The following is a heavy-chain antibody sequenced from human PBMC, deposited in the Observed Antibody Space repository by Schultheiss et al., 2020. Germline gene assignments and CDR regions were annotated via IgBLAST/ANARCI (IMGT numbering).Heavy chain of an antibody. J-gene: IGHJ5*02. CDR1: GGSISSYY. CDR3: ARVFPPSGSYVWGSYRSRGWFDP. D-gene: IGHD3-16*02. Sequence: SETLSLTCTVSGGSISSYYWSWIRQPAGKGLEWIGRIYTSGSTNYNPSLKSRVTISVDKSKNQFSLKLSSVTAADTAVYYCARVFPPSGSYVWGSYRSRGWFDPWGQGTLVTVSS. CDR2: IYTSGST. V-gene: IGHV4-4*07.